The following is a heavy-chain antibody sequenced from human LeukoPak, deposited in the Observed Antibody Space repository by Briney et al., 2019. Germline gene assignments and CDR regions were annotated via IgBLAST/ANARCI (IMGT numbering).Heavy chain of an antibody. V-gene: IGHV3-23*01. CDR3: AKRDDYYGSVSEFTNFYYAVDV. Sequence: PGGSLRPSCAASGFTFSRYAMSWVRQAPGKGLELVSHISGSGGITYYADSAKGRFTVSRDNSKNTLYLLMSSLRAEDTAIYYCAKRDDYYGSVSEFTNFYYAVDVWGQGTTVTVSS. J-gene: IGHJ6*02. CDR1: GFTFSRYA. CDR2: ISGSGGIT. D-gene: IGHD3-10*01.